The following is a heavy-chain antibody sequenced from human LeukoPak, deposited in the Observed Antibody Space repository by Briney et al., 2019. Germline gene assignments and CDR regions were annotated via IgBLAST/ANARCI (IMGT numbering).Heavy chain of an antibody. CDR1: GFTFSSYS. CDR2: ISSSSSYI. V-gene: IGHV3-21*01. Sequence: GGSLRLSCAASGFTFSSYSMNWVRQAPGKGLEWVSSISSSSSYIYYADSVKGRFTISRDNAKNSLYLQMNSLRAEDTAVYYCASDPFLEWLFFDYWGQGTLVTVSS. J-gene: IGHJ4*02. D-gene: IGHD3-3*01. CDR3: ASDPFLEWLFFDY.